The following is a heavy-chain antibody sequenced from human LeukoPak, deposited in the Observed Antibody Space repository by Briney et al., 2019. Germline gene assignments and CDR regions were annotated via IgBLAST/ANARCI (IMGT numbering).Heavy chain of an antibody. CDR3: ASLSCSGGRCYIGDY. CDR2: IYTSGST. D-gene: IGHD2-15*01. J-gene: IGHJ4*02. V-gene: IGHV4-4*07. Sequence: PSETLSLTCTVSGGSISSYYWSWIRQPAGKGLEWIGRIYTSGSTNYNPSLKSRVTMSVDTSKNQFSLKLSSVTAADTAVYYCASLSCSGGRCYIGDYWGQGTLVTVSS. CDR1: GGSISSYY.